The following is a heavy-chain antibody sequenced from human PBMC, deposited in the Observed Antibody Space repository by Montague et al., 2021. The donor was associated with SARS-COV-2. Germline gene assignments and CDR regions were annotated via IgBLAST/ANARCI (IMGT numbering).Heavy chain of an antibody. CDR3: AKDPRPSYYDGSGSFDR. V-gene: IGHV3-23*01. CDR2: ISGSGRTT. J-gene: IGHJ4*02. Sequence: SLRLSCAASGFSFSSYALSWVRQAPGKGLEWVSAISGSGRTTYYADSVKGRFTISRDNSKNTAFLQIDSLRAEDTAVYFFAKDPRPSYYDGSGSFDRWGQGTLVTVSS. D-gene: IGHD3-22*01. CDR1: GFSFSSYA.